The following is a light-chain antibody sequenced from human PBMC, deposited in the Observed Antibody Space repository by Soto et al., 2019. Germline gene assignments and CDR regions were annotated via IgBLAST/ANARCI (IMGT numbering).Light chain of an antibody. V-gene: IGKV3-15*01. J-gene: IGKJ5*01. Sequence: EIVMTQSPATLSVSPGERATLSCRASQSVSSNLAWYQQQPGQAPRLLIYGASTRATGIPARFSGSGSGTEFTRTISSLQSEDFAVYYCQQYNNWPITFGQGTRLEIK. CDR3: QQYNNWPIT. CDR2: GAS. CDR1: QSVSSN.